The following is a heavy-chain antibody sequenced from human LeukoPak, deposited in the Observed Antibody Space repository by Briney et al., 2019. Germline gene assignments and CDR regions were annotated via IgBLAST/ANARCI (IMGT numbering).Heavy chain of an antibody. Sequence: PGGSLRLSCAASGSTFSNYAMNWVRQAPGKGLEWVSLIIGSSGATFYADSVKGRFTISRDHSKNTLYLQMNSLRAEDTAVYYCAKGGYDYVEIGYFDYWGQGTLVTVSS. D-gene: IGHD5-12*01. CDR1: GSTFSNYA. J-gene: IGHJ4*02. CDR3: AKGGYDYVEIGYFDY. CDR2: IIGSSGAT. V-gene: IGHV3-23*01.